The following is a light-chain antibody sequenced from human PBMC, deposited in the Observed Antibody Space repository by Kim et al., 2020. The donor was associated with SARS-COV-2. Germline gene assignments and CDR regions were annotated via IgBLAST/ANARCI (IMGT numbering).Light chain of an antibody. CDR2: TNN. J-gene: IGLJ3*02. V-gene: IGLV1-47*01. Sequence: GQRVTMSCSGRSSNIGSNYVYCYQQRPASAPNRLIYTNNQRPSGVPDRFSGSKSGASASRAISGLRSEDEAGYYCAAWDDSLSALVFGGGTQLTVL. CDR3: AAWDDSLSALV. CDR1: SSNIGSNY.